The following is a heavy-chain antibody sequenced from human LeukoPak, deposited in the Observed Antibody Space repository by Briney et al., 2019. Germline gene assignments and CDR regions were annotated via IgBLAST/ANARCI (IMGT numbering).Heavy chain of an antibody. CDR3: ARVGAVGGVFRAFDI. Sequence: PGGSLRLSCAASGFTFSSYEMNWVRQAPGKGLEWVSYISSSGSTIYYADSVKGRFTISRDNAKNSLYLQMNSLRAEDTAVYYCARVGAVGGVFRAFDIWGQGTMVTVSS. V-gene: IGHV3-48*03. J-gene: IGHJ3*02. D-gene: IGHD3-16*01. CDR1: GFTFSSYE. CDR2: ISSSGSTI.